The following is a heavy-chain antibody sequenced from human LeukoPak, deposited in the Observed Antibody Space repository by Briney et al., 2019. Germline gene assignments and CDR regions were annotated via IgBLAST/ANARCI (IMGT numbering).Heavy chain of an antibody. CDR2: IYHSGSGST. D-gene: IGHD5-18*01. Sequence: SETLSLTCTVSGGSISSGGHSWSWIRQPPGKGLEWIGYIYHSGSGSTYYNPSLKSRVTISIDKSKNQFSLKLNSVTAADTAVYYCARGGSRAYTATVFDYWGQGMLVTVSS. J-gene: IGHJ4*02. CDR1: GGSISSGGHS. CDR3: ARGGSRAYTATVFDY. V-gene: IGHV4-30-2*01.